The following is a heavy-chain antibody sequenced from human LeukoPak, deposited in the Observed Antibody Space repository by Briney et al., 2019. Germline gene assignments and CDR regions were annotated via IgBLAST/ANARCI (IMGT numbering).Heavy chain of an antibody. CDR1: GFTFSSYW. J-gene: IGHJ6*03. CDR2: IKQDGSEK. Sequence: GGSLRLSCAASGFTFSSYWMSWVRQAPGKGLEWVANIKQDGSEKYYVDSVKGRFTISRDNAKNSLYLQMNSLRAEDTAVYYCARRAEVIAAAGTFSSHYYYYYMDVWGKGTTVTVSS. D-gene: IGHD6-13*01. CDR3: ARRAEVIAAAGTFSSHYYYYYMDV. V-gene: IGHV3-7*01.